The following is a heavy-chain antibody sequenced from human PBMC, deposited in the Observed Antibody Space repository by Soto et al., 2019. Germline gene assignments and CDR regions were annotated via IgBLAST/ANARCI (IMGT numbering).Heavy chain of an antibody. V-gene: IGHV6-1*01. CDR1: GDSVSSNSAA. D-gene: IGHD6-19*01. CDR2: TYYRSKWYN. Sequence: PSQTLSLTCAISGDSVSSNSAAWNWIRQSPSRGLEWLGRTYYRSKWYNDYAVSVKSRITINPDTSKNQFSLQLNSVTPEDTAVYYCARDPLLYRSGCIRDVAFDIWGQGTMVTVS. J-gene: IGHJ3*02. CDR3: ARDPLLYRSGCIRDVAFDI.